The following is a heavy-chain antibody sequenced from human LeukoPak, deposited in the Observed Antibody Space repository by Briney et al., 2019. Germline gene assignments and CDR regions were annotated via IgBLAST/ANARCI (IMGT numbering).Heavy chain of an antibody. CDR3: ARDIGYSSSAGDMDV. Sequence: PSETLSLTCAVSGGSISSSNWWTWVRQPPGKGLEWIGEIFHSESTNYNPSLKSRVTISVDKSKNQFSLKLSSVTAADTAVYYCARDIGYSSSAGDMDVWGKGTTVTVSS. CDR2: IFHSEST. D-gene: IGHD6-6*01. V-gene: IGHV4-4*02. J-gene: IGHJ6*03. CDR1: GGSISSSNW.